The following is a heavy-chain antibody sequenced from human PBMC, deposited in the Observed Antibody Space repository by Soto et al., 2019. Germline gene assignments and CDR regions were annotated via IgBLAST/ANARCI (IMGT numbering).Heavy chain of an antibody. CDR3: ARGFSRPPSTPNFDS. CDR2: INPVDSGT. J-gene: IGHJ4*02. Sequence: PGESLKISCQGFGYSFTSFWIGWVRQMPGKGLEWMGIINPVDSGTRYSPSFQGQVTISVDKSITTAYLQWSSLKASDTAMYYCARGFSRPPSTPNFDSWGLGTLVTVPS. CDR1: GYSFTSFW. V-gene: IGHV5-51*01.